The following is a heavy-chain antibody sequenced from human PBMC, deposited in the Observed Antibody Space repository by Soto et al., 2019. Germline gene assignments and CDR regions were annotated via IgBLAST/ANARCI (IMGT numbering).Heavy chain of an antibody. D-gene: IGHD4-4*01. Sequence: GGSLRLSCEASGFTFSAHYMSWVRQAPGKGLEWVSHISGSGDTIYYADSAKGRFTISRDNAKNSLYLQMNSLRAEDTAVYYCARDRQPSSYIGLDVWGQGTTVTVSS. CDR3: ARDRQPSSYIGLDV. CDR2: ISGSGDTI. J-gene: IGHJ6*02. CDR1: GFTFSAHY. V-gene: IGHV3-11*01.